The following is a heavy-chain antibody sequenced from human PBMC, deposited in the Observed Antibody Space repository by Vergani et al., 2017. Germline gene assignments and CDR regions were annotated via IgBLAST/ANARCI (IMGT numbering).Heavy chain of an antibody. CDR3: ARDIAVAGTYYYGMDV. CDR2: IIPIFGTA. V-gene: IGHV1-69*13. D-gene: IGHD6-19*01. Sequence: QVQLVQSGAEVKKPGSSVKVPCKASGGTFSSYAISWVRQAPGQGLEWTGRIIPIFGTANYAQKFQGRVTITADESTSTAYMELSSLGSEDTAVYYCARDIAVAGTYYYGMDVWGQGTTVTVSS. CDR1: GGTFSSYA. J-gene: IGHJ6*02.